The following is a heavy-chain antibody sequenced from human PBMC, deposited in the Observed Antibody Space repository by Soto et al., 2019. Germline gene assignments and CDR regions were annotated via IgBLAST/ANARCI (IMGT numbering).Heavy chain of an antibody. CDR3: ARVFSSGSGWMYYFDF. V-gene: IGHV4-4*02. J-gene: IGHJ4*02. Sequence: QVQLQESGPGLVKPSETLSLTCTVSSDSISGENWWCWVRQPPGMGLEWIGEIFHTGGTNYNPSLKRRVTMEVHKSNNQFSLKLISATAADTAVYYCARVFSSGSGWMYYFDFWGQGTLVSVSS. D-gene: IGHD6-25*01. CDR1: SDSISGENW. CDR2: IFHTGGT.